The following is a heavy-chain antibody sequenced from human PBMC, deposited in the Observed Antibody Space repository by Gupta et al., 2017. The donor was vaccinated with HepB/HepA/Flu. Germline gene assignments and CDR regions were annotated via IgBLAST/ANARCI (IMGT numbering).Heavy chain of an antibody. CDR1: GFSLSTSEVG. V-gene: IGHV2-5*01. D-gene: IGHD2-8*01. J-gene: IGHJ4*02. Sequence: QITLKESGPTLVTPTQTLTLACTFSGFSLSTSEVGVGWFRQPPGKALEWLAFIYWNDDIYYSPSLKSRLTITKDTSKNQVVLTMTNMDPVDTATYYCAHKLNNGRPCDYWGQGTLVTVSS. CDR2: IYWNDDI. CDR3: AHKLNNGRPCDY.